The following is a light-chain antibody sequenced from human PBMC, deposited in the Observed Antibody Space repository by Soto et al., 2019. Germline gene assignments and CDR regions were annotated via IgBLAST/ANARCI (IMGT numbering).Light chain of an antibody. CDR1: QSVSSY. V-gene: IGKV3-11*01. J-gene: IGKJ1*01. CDR3: QKRSNWPTT. CDR2: DAS. Sequence: IVLTQSPATLSLSPGERATLSCRASQSVSSYLAWYQQKPGQAPRLLIYDASNRATGIPARFSGSGSGTDFTLTISSLEPEDFAVYYCQKRSNWPTTFGQGTKV.